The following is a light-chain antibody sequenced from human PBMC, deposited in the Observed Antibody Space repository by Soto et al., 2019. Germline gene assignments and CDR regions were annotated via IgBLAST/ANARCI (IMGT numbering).Light chain of an antibody. CDR3: QQYGSSPTT. CDR2: GAS. Sequence: DSVLTQSPGTLSLSPWERGTLSCRASQSVSTSYLAWYQQKPGQAPRLLIFGASSRATGIPDRFIGSGSGTDFTLTISRLEPEDFAVYYCQQYGSSPTTFGQGTKVAIK. V-gene: IGKV3-20*01. J-gene: IGKJ1*01. CDR1: QSVSTSY.